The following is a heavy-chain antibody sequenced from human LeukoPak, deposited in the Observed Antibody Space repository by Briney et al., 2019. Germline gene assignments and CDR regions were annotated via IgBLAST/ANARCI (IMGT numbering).Heavy chain of an antibody. Sequence: GRSLRLSCATSGFTVSSIYMSWVRQAPGKGLEWVSVIYGGGTTYYADSVKGRFTISRDNSKNTLFLQMNSLRAEDTAVYYCALALAVSGFNYFDYWGQGTLVTVSS. CDR3: ALALAVSGFNYFDY. D-gene: IGHD5-12*01. CDR1: GFTVSSIY. J-gene: IGHJ4*02. V-gene: IGHV3-66*01. CDR2: IYGGGTT.